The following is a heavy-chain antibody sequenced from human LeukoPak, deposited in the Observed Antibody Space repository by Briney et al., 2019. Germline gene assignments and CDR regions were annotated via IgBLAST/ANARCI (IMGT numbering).Heavy chain of an antibody. CDR2: ISYDGSNK. D-gene: IGHD6-19*01. V-gene: IGHV3-30-3*01. Sequence: GGSLRLSCAASGFTFSSYAMHWVRQAPGKGLEWVAVISYDGSNKYYADSVKGRFTISRDNSKNTLYLQMNSLRAEDTAVFYCAKGLSSGRYGESGSWGQGTLVTVSS. CDR3: AKGLSSGRYGESGS. CDR1: GFTFSSYA. J-gene: IGHJ5*02.